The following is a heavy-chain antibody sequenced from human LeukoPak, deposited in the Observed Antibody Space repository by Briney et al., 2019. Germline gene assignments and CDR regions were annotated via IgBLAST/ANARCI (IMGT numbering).Heavy chain of an antibody. CDR1: GYTFTSYG. Sequence: ASVKVSCKASGYTFTSYGISWVRQAPGQGLEWMGWISAYNGNTNYAQKLQGRVTMTTDTSTNTAYMELRSLRSDDTAVYCCARAVLWGNNDFWSGFEAFDIWGQGTMVTVSS. V-gene: IGHV1-18*01. D-gene: IGHD3-3*01. CDR3: ARAVLWGNNDFWSGFEAFDI. CDR2: ISAYNGNT. J-gene: IGHJ3*02.